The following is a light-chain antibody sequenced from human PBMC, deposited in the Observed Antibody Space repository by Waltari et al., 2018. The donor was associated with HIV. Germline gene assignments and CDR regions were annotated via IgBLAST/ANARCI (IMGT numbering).Light chain of an antibody. V-gene: IGLV2-8*01. CDR2: EVT. J-gene: IGLJ3*02. CDR1: SSAIGGYNY. CDR3: ASYGGTNDLV. Sequence: QSALTQPPSASASPGQSLTIPCTGTSSAIGGYNYVPWYQHHPGKAPKLMIFEVTKRPSGVPDRFSGSKSGNTASLTVSGLQAEDEADYYCASYGGTNDLVFGGGTKLTVL.